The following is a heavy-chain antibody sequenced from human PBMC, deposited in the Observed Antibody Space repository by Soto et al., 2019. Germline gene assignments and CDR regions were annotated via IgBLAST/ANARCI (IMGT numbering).Heavy chain of an antibody. J-gene: IGHJ4*02. CDR3: AREVEGPFDS. CDR1: GGSISSGGYS. Sequence: PSETLSLTCAVSGGSISSGGYSWNWIRQPPEKGLECIGSIYHSGSTYYNPSLKSRVTISVDRSKNQFSLKLSSVTAADTAVYYCAREVEGPFDSGGQGTLVTVSS. V-gene: IGHV4-30-2*01. CDR2: IYHSGST. D-gene: IGHD2-2*01.